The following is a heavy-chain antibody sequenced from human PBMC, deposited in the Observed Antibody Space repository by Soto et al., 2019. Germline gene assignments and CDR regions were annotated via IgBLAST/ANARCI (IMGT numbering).Heavy chain of an antibody. CDR2: IGGSGGST. J-gene: IGHJ4*02. CDR3: VKDQTIEWYAPIAS. Sequence: GSLRLSCAASGFAFSSFAMSWVRQAPGKGLEWVSGIGGSGGSTYYADSVKGRFTTSRDNSKNTLYLQMNSLKADDTAVYYCVKDQTIEWYAPIASWGQGTLVTVSS. CDR1: GFAFSSFA. D-gene: IGHD2-8*01. V-gene: IGHV3-23*01.